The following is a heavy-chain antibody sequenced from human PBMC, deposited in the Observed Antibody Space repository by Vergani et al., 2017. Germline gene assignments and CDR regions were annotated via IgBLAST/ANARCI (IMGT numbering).Heavy chain of an antibody. CDR1: GFTFSNYH. D-gene: IGHD1/OR15-1a*01. J-gene: IGHJ4*02. V-gene: IGHV3-23*01. CDR2: ISGGDDTS. Sequence: EVQMLESGGGLVQPGGSRRLSCVASGFTFSNYHMNWFRQAPGKGLEWVSTISGGDDTSAYAESVKGRFTISRDNSKNTLYLQMNSLRAEDTAVYYCGKLTHGTLLMGGPIWGHWGQGTLLTVSS. CDR3: GKLTHGTLLMGGPIWGH.